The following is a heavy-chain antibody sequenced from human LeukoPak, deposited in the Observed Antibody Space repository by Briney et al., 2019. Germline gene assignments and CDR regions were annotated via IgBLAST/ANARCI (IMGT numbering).Heavy chain of an antibody. V-gene: IGHV4-59*01. Sequence: PSETLSLTCTVAGGSISSYYWSWIRQPPGKGLEWIGYIYYSGTTNYNPSLKSRVTISVETSKNQFSLKLSSVTAADTAVYYCARGARDGYNLGPIDYWGQGTLVTVSS. CDR1: GGSISSYY. J-gene: IGHJ4*02. D-gene: IGHD5-24*01. CDR2: IYYSGTT. CDR3: ARGARDGYNLGPIDY.